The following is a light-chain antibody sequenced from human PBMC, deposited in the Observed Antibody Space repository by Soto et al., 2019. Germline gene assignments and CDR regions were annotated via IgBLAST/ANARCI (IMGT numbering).Light chain of an antibody. J-gene: IGKJ1*01. Sequence: EIVMKQSPGTLSLSQGERATLSCRASRGVSSSYLAWYEQKPGQAPRLLIYGASSRATGFPARFSGSGSGTDFTLTISSLEPEDFAVYYCQQRSNWPPWTFGQGTKVDIK. V-gene: IGKV3D-20*02. CDR3: QQRSNWPPWT. CDR1: RGVSSSY. CDR2: GAS.